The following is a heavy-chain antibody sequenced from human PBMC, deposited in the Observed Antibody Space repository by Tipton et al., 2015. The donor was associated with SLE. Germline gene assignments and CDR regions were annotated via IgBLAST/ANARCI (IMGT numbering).Heavy chain of an antibody. J-gene: IGHJ4*02. CDR2: ISSSGTTI. CDR1: GLPFSDSG. V-gene: IGHV3-48*04. Sequence: SLRLSCAVSGLPFSDSGMNWVRQAPGKGLEWLLYISSSGTTIFQADSVKGRFTISRDNAKNSLYLQMDSLRAEDTAVYYCARMGSEAYFDYWGQGTLVTVSS. CDR3: ARMGSEAYFDY. D-gene: IGHD3-10*01.